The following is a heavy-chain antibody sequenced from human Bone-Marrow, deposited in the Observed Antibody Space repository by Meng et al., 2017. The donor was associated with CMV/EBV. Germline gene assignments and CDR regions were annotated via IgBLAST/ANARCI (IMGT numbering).Heavy chain of an antibody. CDR3: ARETFYCSSTSCYPDY. CDR2: INGDGTST. Sequence: ETLSLTCAASGITFSSYWMHWVRQAPGKGLVWVSGINGDGTSTTYADSVKGRFTISRDNANNTMYLQMNSLRAEDTAVYYCARETFYCSSTSCYPDYWGQGTLVTVSS. J-gene: IGHJ4*02. CDR1: GITFSSYW. V-gene: IGHV3-74*01. D-gene: IGHD2-2*01.